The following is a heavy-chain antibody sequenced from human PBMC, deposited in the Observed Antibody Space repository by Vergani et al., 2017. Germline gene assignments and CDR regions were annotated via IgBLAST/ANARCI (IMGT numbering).Heavy chain of an antibody. J-gene: IGHJ5*02. V-gene: IGHV3-23*01. CDR1: GFTFSSYA. D-gene: IGHD2-2*01. CDR2: ISGCGGST. CDR3: PTDIVEVPSAFQFDP. Sequence: EVQLLESGGGLVQPGGSLRLSCAASGFTFSSYAMSWVRQAPGKGLEWVSAISGCGGSTYYADSVKGRFTISRDNSKNTLYLQMNSLRAEDTAVYFCPTDIVEVPSAFQFDPWGQGTLVTVSS.